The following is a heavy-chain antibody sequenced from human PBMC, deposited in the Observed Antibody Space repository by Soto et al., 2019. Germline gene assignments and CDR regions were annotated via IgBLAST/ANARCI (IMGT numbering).Heavy chain of an antibody. Sequence: GGSLRLSCAASGFTFSSYSMNWVRQAPGKGLEWVSSIISSSSYIYYADSVKGRFTISRDNAKNSLYLQMNSLRAEDTAVYYCAIQAGYCSSTSCYVVYWGQGTLVTVSS. V-gene: IGHV3-21*01. J-gene: IGHJ4*02. CDR1: GFTFSSYS. CDR2: IISSSSYI. CDR3: AIQAGYCSSTSCYVVY. D-gene: IGHD2-2*01.